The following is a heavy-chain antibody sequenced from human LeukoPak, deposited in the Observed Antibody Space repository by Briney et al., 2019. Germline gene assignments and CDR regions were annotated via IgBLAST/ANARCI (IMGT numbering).Heavy chain of an antibody. D-gene: IGHD4-17*01. CDR2: ISGSGVDT. J-gene: IGHJ4*02. V-gene: IGHV3-23*01. Sequence: GGSLRLSCAASGFTFRNYAMSWVRQAPGKGLEWVSTISGSGVDTDYADSAKDRFPISRDNSRNTLYLQMNSLRAEDTAVYYCAKHQDWTVTVPDYWGQGTLVTVTS. CDR1: GFTFRNYA. CDR3: AKHQDWTVTVPDY.